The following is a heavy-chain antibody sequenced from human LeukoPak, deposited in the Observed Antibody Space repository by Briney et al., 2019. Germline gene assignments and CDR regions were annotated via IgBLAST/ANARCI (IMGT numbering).Heavy chain of an antibody. CDR1: GGSISSGDYY. D-gene: IGHD5-24*01. Sequence: PSETLSLTCTVSGGSISSGDYYWSWIRQPPGKGLEWIGYIYYSRSTYYNPSLKSRVTISVDTSKNQFSLKLSSVTAADTAVYYCARDGRDGYNFAFDIWGQGTMVTVSS. CDR2: IYYSRST. CDR3: ARDGRDGYNFAFDI. J-gene: IGHJ3*02. V-gene: IGHV4-30-4*08.